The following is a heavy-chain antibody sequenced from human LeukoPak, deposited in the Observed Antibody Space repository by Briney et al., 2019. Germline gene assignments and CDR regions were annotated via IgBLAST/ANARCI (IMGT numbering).Heavy chain of an antibody. CDR1: GYSFTSYW. J-gene: IGHJ6*03. V-gene: IGHV5-51*01. CDR3: ARRIVGATTSDYYYYYMDV. CDR2: TYPGDSDT. D-gene: IGHD1-26*01. Sequence: GESLKISCKGSGYSFTSYWIGWVRQMPGKGLEWMGITYPGDSDTRYSPSFQGQVTISADKSISTAYLQWSSLKASDTAMYYCARRIVGATTSDYYYYYMDVWGKGTTVTVSS.